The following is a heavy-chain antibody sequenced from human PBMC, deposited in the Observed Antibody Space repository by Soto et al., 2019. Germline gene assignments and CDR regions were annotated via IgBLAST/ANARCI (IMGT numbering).Heavy chain of an antibody. V-gene: IGHV3-66*01. CDR2: IYSGGST. Sequence: GGSLRLSCAASGFTVSSNYMSWDRQAPGKGLEWVSVIYSGGSTYYADSVKGRFTISRDNSKNTLYLQMNSLRVEHTAVYYCAKKVPGSNPLDSWGQGALVTVSS. CDR3: AKKVPGSNPLDS. J-gene: IGHJ4*02. CDR1: GFTVSSNY. D-gene: IGHD1-1*01.